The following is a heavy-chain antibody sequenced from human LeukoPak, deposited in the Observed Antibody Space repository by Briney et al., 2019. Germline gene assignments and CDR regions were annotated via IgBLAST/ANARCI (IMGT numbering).Heavy chain of an antibody. D-gene: IGHD3-3*01. J-gene: IGHJ4*02. CDR3: AKGRLRFVEGTGYLGS. V-gene: IGHV3-30*02. CDR2: IRYDGSNK. Sequence: QPGGSLRLSCAASGFPFSSYGMHWVRQAPGKGLEWVAFIRYDGSNKYYADSVKGRFTISRDNSKNTLYLQMNRLRAEDTAVYYCAKGRLRFVEGTGYLGSWGQGTLVTVSS. CDR1: GFPFSSYG.